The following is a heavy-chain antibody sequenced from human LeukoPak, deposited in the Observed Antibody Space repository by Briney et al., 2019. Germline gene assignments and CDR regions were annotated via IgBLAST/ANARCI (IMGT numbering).Heavy chain of an antibody. CDR1: GGSISSGDYY. CDR3: ARVIVPAAVVNWFDP. Sequence: SETLSLTCTVSGGSISSGDYYWSWIRQPPGKGLEWIGYIYYSGSTHYNPSLKSRVTISVDTSKNQFSLKLSSVTAADTAVYYCARVIVPAAVVNWFDPWGQGTLVTVSS. D-gene: IGHD2-2*01. CDR2: IYYSGST. J-gene: IGHJ5*02. V-gene: IGHV4-30-4*08.